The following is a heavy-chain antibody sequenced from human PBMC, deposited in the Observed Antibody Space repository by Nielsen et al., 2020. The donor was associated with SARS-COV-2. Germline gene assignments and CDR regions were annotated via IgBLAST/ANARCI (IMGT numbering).Heavy chain of an antibody. D-gene: IGHD3-22*01. J-gene: IGHJ4*02. CDR3: AKDADYYDSSGLDY. CDR2: ISWNSGSI. Sequence: SPKISCAASGFTFDDYAMHWVRQAPGKGLEWVSGISWNSGSIGYADSVKGRFTISRDNAKNSLYLQMNSLRAEDTALYYCAKDADYYDSSGLDYWGQGTLVTVSS. V-gene: IGHV3-9*01. CDR1: GFTFDDYA.